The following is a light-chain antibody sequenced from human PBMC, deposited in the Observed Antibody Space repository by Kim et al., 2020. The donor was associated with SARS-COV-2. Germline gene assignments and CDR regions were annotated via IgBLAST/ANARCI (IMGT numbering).Light chain of an antibody. J-gene: IGKJ2*01. CDR2: GAH. Sequence: AIQMTQSPSSLSASVGDRITITCRASQGISNDLGWYQQKPGKAPKLLIYGAHSLQSGVPSRFSGSGSGTDFTLTISSLQPEDFATYYCLQDYSYPFTLGQGTKLEIK. CDR3: LQDYSYPFT. CDR1: QGISND. V-gene: IGKV1-6*02.